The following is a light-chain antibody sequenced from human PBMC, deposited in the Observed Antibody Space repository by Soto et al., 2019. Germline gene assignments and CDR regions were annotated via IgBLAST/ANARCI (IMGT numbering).Light chain of an antibody. J-gene: IGKJ1*01. Sequence: ETALARSPGTLSLSPGIGSTLSFRASQSVSNNYLAWYQQKPGQAPRLPIYGASNRATGIPDRFSGSGFGTDFTLTISRLEPEDFAVYYCQQYGSSGTFGQGTKVDIK. V-gene: IGKV3-20*01. CDR2: GAS. CDR1: QSVSNNY. CDR3: QQYGSSGT.